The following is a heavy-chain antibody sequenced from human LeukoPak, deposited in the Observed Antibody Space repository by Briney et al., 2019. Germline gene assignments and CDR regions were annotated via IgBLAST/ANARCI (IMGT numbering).Heavy chain of an antibody. Sequence: EWXXVISYDGSNKYYADSVKGRFTISRDNSKNTLYLQMDSLRAEDTAVYYCAKESSSFLGWFDPWGQGTLVTVSS. V-gene: IGHV3-30*18. CDR2: ISYDGSNK. CDR3: AKESSSFLGWFDP. J-gene: IGHJ5*02. D-gene: IGHD6-13*01.